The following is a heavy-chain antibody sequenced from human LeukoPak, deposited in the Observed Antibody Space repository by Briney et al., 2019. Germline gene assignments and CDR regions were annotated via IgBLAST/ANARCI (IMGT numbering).Heavy chain of an antibody. V-gene: IGHV4-34*01. CDR3: ATENIVVVPAASYNWFDP. CDR2: INHGGST. CDR1: GGFFSGYY. D-gene: IGHD2-2*01. Sequence: SETLSLTCAVYGGFFSGYYWSWIRQPPGKGLEWIGEINHGGSTNYNPSLKSRVTISVDTSKNQFSLKLSSVTAADTAVYYCATENIVVVPAASYNWFDPWGQGTLVTVSS. J-gene: IGHJ5*02.